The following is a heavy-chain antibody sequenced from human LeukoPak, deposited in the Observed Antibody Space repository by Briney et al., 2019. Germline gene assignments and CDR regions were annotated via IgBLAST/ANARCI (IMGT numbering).Heavy chain of an antibody. J-gene: IGHJ4*02. CDR2: LYSGGST. V-gene: IGHV3-53*01. D-gene: IGHD2-2*01. CDR1: GLSVSSKY. CDR3: AARDCSTTSCYGGLFDY. Sequence: GGSLRLSCAASGLSVSSKYMNWVRQARGKGLEWVSLLYSGGSTYYADSVKGRFTISRDSSKNTVYLQMNSLGAEDTAVYYCAARDCSTTSCYGGLFDYWGQGTLVTVSS.